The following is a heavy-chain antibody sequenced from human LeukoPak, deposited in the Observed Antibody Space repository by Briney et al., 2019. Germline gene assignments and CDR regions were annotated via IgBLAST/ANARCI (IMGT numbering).Heavy chain of an antibody. D-gene: IGHD3-10*01. V-gene: IGHV3-23*01. CDR1: GFTFSSYA. Sequence: GGSLGLSCAASGFTFSSYAMSWVRQAPGKGLEWVSAISGSGGSTYYADSVKGRFTISRDNSKNTLYLQMNSLRAEDTAVYYCAKGPLLWFGELLNLGYYFDYWGQGTLVTVSS. CDR3: AKGPLLWFGELLNLGYYFDY. CDR2: ISGSGGST. J-gene: IGHJ4*02.